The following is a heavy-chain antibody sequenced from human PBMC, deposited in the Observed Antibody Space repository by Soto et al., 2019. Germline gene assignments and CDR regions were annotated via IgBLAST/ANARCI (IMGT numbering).Heavy chain of an antibody. V-gene: IGHV3-30-3*01. CDR3: ATPTSSPYLAY. CDR2: VSYDGNNK. CDR1: GFTFSRFA. Sequence: PGGSLRLSCAASGFTFSRFALHWVRQAPGKGLEWVALVSYDGNNKFYADSVKGRFTISRDNSKKTLHLQMNGLRPEDTAVYYCATPTSSPYLAYWGRGTLVTVSS. D-gene: IGHD2-2*01. J-gene: IGHJ4*02.